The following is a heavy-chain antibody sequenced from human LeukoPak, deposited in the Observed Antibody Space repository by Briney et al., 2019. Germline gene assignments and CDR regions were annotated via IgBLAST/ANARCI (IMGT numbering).Heavy chain of an antibody. CDR3: AAASEYSSGWYGFDY. V-gene: IGHV3-23*01. D-gene: IGHD6-19*01. J-gene: IGHJ4*02. Sequence: GGSLRLSCAASGFTFSSYAMSWVRQAPGKGLEWVSAISGSGGSTYYADSVKGRFTISRDNSKNTLYLQMNSLRAEDTAVYYCAAASEYSSGWYGFDYWGQGTLVTVSS. CDR2: ISGSGGST. CDR1: GFTFSSYA.